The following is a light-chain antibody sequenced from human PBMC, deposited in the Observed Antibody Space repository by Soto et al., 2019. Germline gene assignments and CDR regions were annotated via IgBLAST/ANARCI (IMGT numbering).Light chain of an antibody. CDR2: VNN. Sequence: QSVLTQPPSVSGAPGRGVTISCSGSRSNIGAGSDVHWYQQFPGMAPKLLIYVNNNRPSGVPDRFSGSKSGTSASLAITGLQAEDEADYYCQSYDFSLGGSVVFGGGTKLTVL. CDR3: QSYDFSLGGSVV. CDR1: RSNIGAGSD. V-gene: IGLV1-40*01. J-gene: IGLJ3*02.